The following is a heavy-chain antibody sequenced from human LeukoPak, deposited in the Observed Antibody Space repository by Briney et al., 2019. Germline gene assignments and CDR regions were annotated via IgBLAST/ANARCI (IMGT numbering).Heavy chain of an antibody. V-gene: IGHV3-15*01. CDR1: GLTFSNAW. CDR3: ARDILSSSYWSTDY. CDR2: IKSKSAGETI. D-gene: IGHD6-13*01. J-gene: IGHJ4*02. Sequence: GGSLRLSCAASGLTFSNAWMSWVRQAPGKGLEWVGRIKSKSAGETIEYAAPVKGRFTISRDDSKNTLHLQMNSLRAEDTAVYYCARDILSSSYWSTDYWGQGTLVTVSS.